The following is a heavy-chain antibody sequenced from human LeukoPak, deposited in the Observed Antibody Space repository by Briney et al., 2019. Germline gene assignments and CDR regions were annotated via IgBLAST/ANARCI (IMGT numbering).Heavy chain of an antibody. D-gene: IGHD1-26*01. Sequence: SETLSLTCAVSGYSISSGYYWGWIRQPPGKGLEWIGSIYHSGSTYYNPSLKSRVTISVDTSKNQFSLKLSSVTAADTAVYYCARQGWELLAAFDIWGQGTTVTVSS. V-gene: IGHV4-38-2*01. CDR1: GYSISSGYY. CDR2: IYHSGST. CDR3: ARQGWELLAAFDI. J-gene: IGHJ3*02.